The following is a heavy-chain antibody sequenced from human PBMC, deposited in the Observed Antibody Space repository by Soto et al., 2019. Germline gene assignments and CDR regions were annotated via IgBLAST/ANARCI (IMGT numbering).Heavy chain of an antibody. V-gene: IGHV1-3*01. CDR3: ARDPRGIAAAGSYYYYYMDV. Sequence: QVQLVQSGAEVKKPGASVKVSCKASGYTFTSYAMHWVRQAPGQRLEWMGWINAGNGNTKYSQKFQGRVTITRDTSASTAYMELSSLRSEDTAVYYCARDPRGIAAAGSYYYYYMDVWGKGTTVTVSS. D-gene: IGHD6-13*01. CDR2: INAGNGNT. CDR1: GYTFTSYA. J-gene: IGHJ6*03.